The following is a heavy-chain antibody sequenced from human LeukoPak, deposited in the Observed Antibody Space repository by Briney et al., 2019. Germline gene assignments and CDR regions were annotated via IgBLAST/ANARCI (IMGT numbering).Heavy chain of an antibody. D-gene: IGHD3-10*01. CDR3: ARDRVYGSGLDV. J-gene: IGHJ6*04. CDR2: ISSSGSTI. V-gene: IGHV3-11*01. Sequence: RTGGSLRLSCAASGFTFSDYYMSWIRQAPGKGLEWVSYISSSGSTIYYADSVKGRFTISRDNAKNSLYLQMNSLRAEDTAVYYCARDRVYGSGLDVWGKGTTVTVSS. CDR1: GFTFSDYY.